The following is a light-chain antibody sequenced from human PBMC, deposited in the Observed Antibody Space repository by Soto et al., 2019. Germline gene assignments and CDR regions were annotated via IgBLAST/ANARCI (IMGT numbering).Light chain of an antibody. CDR3: AAWDSSLNAVL. V-gene: IGLV1-36*01. CDR2: DDN. Sequence: QSVLTQPPSVSEAPRQRVTISCSGSSSNIGNNAVNWYQQLPGKAPKLLIYDDNKRPSGIPDRLSGSKSGTSATLSIAGLQTGDEADYYCAAWDSSLNAVLFGGGTKLTVL. J-gene: IGLJ2*01. CDR1: SSNIGNNA.